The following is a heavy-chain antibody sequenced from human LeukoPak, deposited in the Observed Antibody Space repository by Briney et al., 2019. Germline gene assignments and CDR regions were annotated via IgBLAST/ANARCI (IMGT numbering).Heavy chain of an antibody. CDR3: AKIKDGYNSNWDY. J-gene: IGHJ4*02. D-gene: IGHD5-24*01. V-gene: IGHV1-2*06. Sequence: GAPVKVSCKASGYIFTGYYIHWVRQAPGQGLEWMGRINPNSGGTDYAQKFQGRVTMTRDTSISTAYMELSRLRSDDTAVYYCAKIKDGYNSNWDYWGQGTLVTVSS. CDR2: INPNSGGT. CDR1: GYIFTGYY.